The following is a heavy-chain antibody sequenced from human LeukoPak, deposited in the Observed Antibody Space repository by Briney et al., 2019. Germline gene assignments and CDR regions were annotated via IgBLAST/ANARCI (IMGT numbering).Heavy chain of an antibody. V-gene: IGHV3-53*01. D-gene: IGHD2-8*02. Sequence: GGSLRLSCAASGFTFSSYEMNWVRQAPGKGLEWVSVIYSGGSTYYADSVKGRFTISRDNSKNTLYLQMNSLRAEDTAVYYCARVSTGAWFDPWGQGTLVTVSS. J-gene: IGHJ5*02. CDR3: ARVSTGAWFDP. CDR2: IYSGGST. CDR1: GFTFSSYE.